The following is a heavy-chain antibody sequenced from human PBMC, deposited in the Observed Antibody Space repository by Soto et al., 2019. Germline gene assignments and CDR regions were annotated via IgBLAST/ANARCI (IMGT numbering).Heavy chain of an antibody. CDR3: ATLGIFWSGSSETPDY. J-gene: IGHJ4*02. D-gene: IGHD3-3*01. Sequence: ASVKVSCKVSGYTLTELSMHWVRQAPGKVFEWMGGFDPEDGETIYAQKFQGRVTMTEDTSTDTAYMELSSLRSEDTAVYYCATLGIFWSGSSETPDYWGQGTLVTVSS. CDR1: GYTLTELS. CDR2: FDPEDGET. V-gene: IGHV1-24*01.